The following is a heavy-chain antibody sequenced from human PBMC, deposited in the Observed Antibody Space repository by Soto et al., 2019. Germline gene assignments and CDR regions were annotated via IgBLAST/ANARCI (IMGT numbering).Heavy chain of an antibody. CDR2: IYYSGST. CDR3: TGYHLGVMVTFDI. CDR1: GCSISRSYY. J-gene: IGHJ3*02. Sequence: SETLSLTCTVSGCSISRSYYWCWIRPPPGKGLEWIGSIYYSGSTFYNPSLKRRVTISVDTSRNQFSLKLSSVTAADTAVYYCTGYHLGVMVTFDIWGQGTMVTVSS. V-gene: IGHV4-39*01. D-gene: IGHD3-16*01.